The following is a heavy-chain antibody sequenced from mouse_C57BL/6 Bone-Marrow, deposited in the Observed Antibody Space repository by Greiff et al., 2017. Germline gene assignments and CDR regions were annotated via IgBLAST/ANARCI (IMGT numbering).Heavy chain of an antibody. CDR3: TNGSNGGDY. J-gene: IGHJ2*01. V-gene: IGHV1-15*01. Sequence: QVQLQQSGAELVRPGASVTLSCKASGYTFTDYEMHWVKQTPVHGLEWIGAIDPETGGTAYNQKFKGKAILTADKSSSTASMQLRSLASEDSTVYYCTNGSNGGDYGGQGTTLTVSS. CDR1: GYTFTDYE. CDR2: IDPETGGT. D-gene: IGHD1-1*01.